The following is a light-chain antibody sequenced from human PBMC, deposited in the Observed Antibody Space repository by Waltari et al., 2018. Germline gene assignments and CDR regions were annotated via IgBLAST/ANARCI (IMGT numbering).Light chain of an antibody. CDR3: QQRSHWPPEYT. V-gene: IGKV3-11*01. CDR2: GAS. Sequence: EIVLTQSPATLSLSPGERATLSCRASQSVFHSLAWYQQKPGQAPRLLIYGASSRATGIPARFSGSGSGTDFTLAISSLEPEDFAVYYCQQRSHWPPEYTFGQGTKLEIK. J-gene: IGKJ2*01. CDR1: QSVFHS.